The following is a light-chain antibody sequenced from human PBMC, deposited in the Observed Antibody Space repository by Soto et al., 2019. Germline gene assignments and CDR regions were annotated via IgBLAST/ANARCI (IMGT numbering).Light chain of an antibody. CDR3: QQYGSSPRT. V-gene: IGKV3-20*01. J-gene: IGKJ1*01. Sequence: EIVLTQSPGTLSLSPGEIATLSCRASQSVSSSYLAWYQQKPGQAPRLLIYGASSRASGIPDRFSGSGSGTDFTLTISRLEPEDFAVYYCQQYGSSPRTFGQGPQVEIK. CDR2: GAS. CDR1: QSVSSSY.